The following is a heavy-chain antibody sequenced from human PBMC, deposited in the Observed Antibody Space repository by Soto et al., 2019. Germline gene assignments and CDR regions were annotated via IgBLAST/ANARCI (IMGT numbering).Heavy chain of an antibody. J-gene: IGHJ4*02. CDR3: AHRLGGFTWNDGYLDY. D-gene: IGHD1-1*01. CDR2: IYWDDDK. CDR1: GFSLTTHPMG. V-gene: IGHV2-5*02. Sequence: QITLKESGPTLVEPTETLTLTCSFSGFSLTTHPMGVGWIRQPPGRALEWLAVIYWDDDKRYNPSLRSRLTITKDTSKRRVVLTMTYMEPADTATYYCAHRLGGFTWNDGYLDYWGQGTLVTVSS.